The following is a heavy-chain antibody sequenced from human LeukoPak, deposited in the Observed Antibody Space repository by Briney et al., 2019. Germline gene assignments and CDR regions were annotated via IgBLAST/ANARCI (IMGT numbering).Heavy chain of an antibody. CDR2: IDPNTSSP. CDR3: ARGGLYSSSWNFDY. V-gene: IGHV1-46*01. J-gene: IGHJ4*02. Sequence: ASVKVSCKASGDIFTSHYIQWVRQAPGQGLEWMGIIDPNTSSPTYARRFQGRVTMTRDTSASTVYMERRSLESEDTAVYYCARGGLYSSSWNFDYWGQGTLVTVSS. CDR1: GDIFTSHY. D-gene: IGHD6-13*01.